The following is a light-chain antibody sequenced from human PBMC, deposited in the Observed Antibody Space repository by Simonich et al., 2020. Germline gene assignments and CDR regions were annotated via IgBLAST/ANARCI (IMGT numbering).Light chain of an antibody. CDR2: KAS. V-gene: IGKV1-5*03. J-gene: IGKJ1*01. CDR3: QQYNSYPWT. Sequence: DIQLTQSPSTLSASVGDRVTNTCRASQSISSWLAWYQQKPGKAPNLLIYKASSLESGVPSRFSGSGSGTEFTLTISSLQPDDFATYYCQQYNSYPWTFGQGTKVEIK. CDR1: QSISSW.